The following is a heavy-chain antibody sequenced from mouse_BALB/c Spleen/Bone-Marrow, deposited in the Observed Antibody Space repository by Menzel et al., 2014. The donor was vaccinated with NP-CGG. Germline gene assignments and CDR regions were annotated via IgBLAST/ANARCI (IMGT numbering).Heavy chain of an antibody. J-gene: IGHJ2*01. V-gene: IGHV1-80*01. CDR2: IYPGDGET. CDR3: ARKYGDY. Sequence: QVQLKQSGAELVRPGSSVEISCKASGYPFSSYWMNWVKQRPGQGLEWIGQIYPGDGETNYNGKFKGNATLTADKSSSTAYMQLISLTSEDSAVYFCARKYGDYWGQGTTLTVSS. D-gene: IGHD2-10*02. CDR1: GYPFSSYW.